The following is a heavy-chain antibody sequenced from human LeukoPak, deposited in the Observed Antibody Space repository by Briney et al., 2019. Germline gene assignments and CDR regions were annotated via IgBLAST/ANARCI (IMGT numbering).Heavy chain of an antibody. CDR1: GGSFSGYY. CDR2: IYYSGST. CDR3: ATYLREPYYDFWSGPSPSAAFDI. J-gene: IGHJ3*02. Sequence: PSETLSLTCAVYGGSFSGYYWSWIRQPPGKGLEWIGYIYYSGSTNYNPSLKSRVTISVDTSKNQFSLKLSSVTAADTAVYSCATYLREPYYDFWSGPSPSAAFDIWGQGTMVTVSS. D-gene: IGHD3-3*01. V-gene: IGHV4-59*01.